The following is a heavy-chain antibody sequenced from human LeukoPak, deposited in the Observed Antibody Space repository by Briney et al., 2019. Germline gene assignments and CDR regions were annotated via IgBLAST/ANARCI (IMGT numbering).Heavy chain of an antibody. CDR1: GGSISSYY. CDR3: ARGSGHYYYYYYMDV. J-gene: IGHJ6*03. D-gene: IGHD3-3*01. CDR2: IYYSGST. Sequence: SETLSLTCTVSGGSISSYYWSWIRQPPGKGLEWIGYIYYSGSTNYNPSLKSRVTISVDTSKNQFSLNLSSVTAADTAVYYCARGSGHYYYYYYMDVWGKGTTVTVSS. V-gene: IGHV4-59*01.